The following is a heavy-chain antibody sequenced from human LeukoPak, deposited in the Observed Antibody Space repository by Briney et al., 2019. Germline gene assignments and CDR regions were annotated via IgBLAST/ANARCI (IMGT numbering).Heavy chain of an antibody. Sequence: PSETLSLTCTVSGGSISSYYWSWIRQPPGKGLEWIGRIYTSGSTNYNPSLKSRVTMSVDTSKNQFSLKLSSVTAADTAVYYCARELAQPYYYYYGMDVWGQGTTVTVSS. CDR2: IYTSGST. J-gene: IGHJ6*02. CDR1: GGSISSYY. V-gene: IGHV4-4*07. CDR3: ARELAQPYYYYYGMDV.